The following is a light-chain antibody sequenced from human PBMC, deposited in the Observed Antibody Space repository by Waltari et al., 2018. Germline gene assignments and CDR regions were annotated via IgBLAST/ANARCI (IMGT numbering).Light chain of an antibody. Sequence: QSVLTQPPSLSAAARQKVTISSSGTSSNIRNNFVVWYQQLPETAPKVLIYDTNKRPSGMPDRFAVSKSGTSATLDITGLQTGDEADYYCHTWDKSLNVVVFGGGTKLTVL. V-gene: IGLV1-51*01. J-gene: IGLJ2*01. CDR3: HTWDKSLNVVV. CDR1: SSNIRNNF. CDR2: DTN.